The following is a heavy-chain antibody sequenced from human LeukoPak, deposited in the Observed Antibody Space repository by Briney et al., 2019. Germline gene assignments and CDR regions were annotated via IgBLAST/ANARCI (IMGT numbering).Heavy chain of an antibody. D-gene: IGHD3-16*01. CDR2: IRGGGAVT. V-gene: IGHV3-23*01. CDR1: EFTFGSFA. J-gene: IGHJ3*02. Sequence: GGSLRLSCAASEFTFGSFAMSWVRQAPGKGLEWVSYIRGGGAVTHYADSVKGRFTVSRDNPKSTLNLQMNSLRAEDTAVYYCAKCAQSYGNDAFDIWGQGTMVTVSS. CDR3: AKCAQSYGNDAFDI.